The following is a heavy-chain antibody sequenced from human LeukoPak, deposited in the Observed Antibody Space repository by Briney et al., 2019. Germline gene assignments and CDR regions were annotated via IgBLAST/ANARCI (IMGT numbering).Heavy chain of an antibody. Sequence: PGESLKISCKGSGYTFTNYWIGWVRQMPGKGLEWMGMIYPGDSDTRYSPSCQGQVTISADKSINTAYLQWSSLKASDTAMYFCARHECSSTTCPFDYWGQGTLVTVSS. CDR2: IYPGDSDT. V-gene: IGHV5-51*01. CDR3: ARHECSSTTCPFDY. CDR1: GYTFTNYW. J-gene: IGHJ4*02. D-gene: IGHD2-2*01.